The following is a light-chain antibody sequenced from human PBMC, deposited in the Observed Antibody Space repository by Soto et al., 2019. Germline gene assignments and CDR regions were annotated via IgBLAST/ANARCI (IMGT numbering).Light chain of an antibody. CDR2: GNS. CDR1: SSNIGAGYD. J-gene: IGLJ1*01. Sequence: QSVLTQPPSVSGAPGQRVNISGTGSSSNIGAGYDVHWYQQLPGTAPKLLIYGNSNRPSGVPDRFSGSKSGTSASLAITGLQAEDEADYYCQSYDSSLSGSYVFGTGTKLTVL. CDR3: QSYDSSLSGSYV. V-gene: IGLV1-40*01.